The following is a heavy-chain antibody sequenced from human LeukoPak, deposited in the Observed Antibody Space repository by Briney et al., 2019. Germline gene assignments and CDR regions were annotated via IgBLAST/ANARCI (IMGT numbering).Heavy chain of an antibody. Sequence: PGGSLRLSCAASGFTFSTYSMNWVRQAPGKGLEWLSYIRSSGTTTYYADSVKGRFTISRDNAKNSLFLQMNSLRAEDTAVYYCARMYYVSTGWGAPFDYWGQGTLVTVSS. CDR3: ARMYYVSTGWGAPFDY. D-gene: IGHD2-8*01. CDR2: IRSSGTTT. V-gene: IGHV3-48*04. CDR1: GFTFSTYS. J-gene: IGHJ4*02.